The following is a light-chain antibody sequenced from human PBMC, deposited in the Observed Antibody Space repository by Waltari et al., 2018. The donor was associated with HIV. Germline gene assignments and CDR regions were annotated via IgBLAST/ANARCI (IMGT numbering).Light chain of an antibody. Sequence: QSVVTQPPSASGTPGHRVTISCSGSGSNIVNYSVNLYQHFPGTAPKLLIYMNDQRPSGVPGGFSGSQSGTSASLAISGLQYDDEADYYCAVWDDSLGGAVFGGGTKLTVL. CDR3: AVWDDSLGGAV. J-gene: IGLJ2*01. CDR1: GSNIVNYS. V-gene: IGLV1-47*01. CDR2: MND.